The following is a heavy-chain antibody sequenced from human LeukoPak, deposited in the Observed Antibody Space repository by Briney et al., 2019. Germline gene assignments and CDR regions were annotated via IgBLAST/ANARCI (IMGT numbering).Heavy chain of an antibody. D-gene: IGHD6-19*01. V-gene: IGHV4-34*01. CDR2: INHSGSS. CDR1: GESFKDYY. Sequence: SETLSLTCAVYGESFKDYYWNWIRQPPGKGLEWIGEINHSGSSNYNPSLKSRVTISVDTSKNQFSLKLSSVTAADTAVYYCARDAVAALDYWGQGTLVTVSS. CDR3: ARDAVAALDY. J-gene: IGHJ4*02.